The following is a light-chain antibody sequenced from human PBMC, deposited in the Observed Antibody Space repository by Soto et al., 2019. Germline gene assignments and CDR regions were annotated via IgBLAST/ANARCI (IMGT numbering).Light chain of an antibody. Sequence: EIVLTHSPATLSLSPWEGATLSCRASQSVSSYLAWYQQKPGQAPRLLIYDASNRATGIPARFSGSGSGTDFTLTISSLEPEDFAVYYCQQRSNWQGATFGGGTKVDIK. J-gene: IGKJ4*01. CDR1: QSVSSY. CDR3: QQRSNWQGAT. V-gene: IGKV3-11*01. CDR2: DAS.